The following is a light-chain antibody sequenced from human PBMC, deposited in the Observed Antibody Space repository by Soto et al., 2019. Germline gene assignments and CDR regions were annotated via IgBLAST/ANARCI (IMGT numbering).Light chain of an antibody. CDR1: QSVSSH. Sequence: EIVLTQSPGTLSLSPGERPTLSCRASQSVSSHLAWYQQKPGQAPRLLIYGASNRATGIPARFSGSGSGTDFTLTISSLEPEDFAVYHCQQRTNWMYTFGQGTKLEIK. V-gene: IGKV3-11*01. CDR2: GAS. J-gene: IGKJ2*01. CDR3: QQRTNWMYT.